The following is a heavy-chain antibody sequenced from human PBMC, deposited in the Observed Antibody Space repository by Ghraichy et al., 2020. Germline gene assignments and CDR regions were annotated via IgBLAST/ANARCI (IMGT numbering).Heavy chain of an antibody. CDR2: IYYSGST. J-gene: IGHJ1*01. CDR1: GGSISSGAYS. CDR3: ARDQGPGGVDGSGYAS. Sequence: SQTLSLTCAVSGGSISSGAYSWVWIRQPPGKGLVWIGYIYYSGSTYSHPSLKSRVTISVDTSKNPFSLKLSPVNAAATAVYYWARDQGPGGVDGSGYASWGQGTLVTVSS. V-gene: IGHV4-30-4*07. D-gene: IGHD3-22*01.